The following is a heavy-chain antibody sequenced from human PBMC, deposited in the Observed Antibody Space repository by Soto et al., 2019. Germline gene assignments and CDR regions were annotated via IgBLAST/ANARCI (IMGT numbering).Heavy chain of an antibody. D-gene: IGHD3-9*01. CDR2: IYYSGST. CDR1: GGSISSYY. CDR3: ARANDILTGYYMPTPYYMDV. J-gene: IGHJ6*03. V-gene: IGHV4-59*01. Sequence: SETLSLTCTVSGGSISSYYWSWIRQPPGKGLEWIGYIYYSGSTNYNPSLKSRVTISVDTSKNQFSLKLSSVTAADTAVYYCARANDILTGYYMPTPYYMDVWGKGTTVTVSS.